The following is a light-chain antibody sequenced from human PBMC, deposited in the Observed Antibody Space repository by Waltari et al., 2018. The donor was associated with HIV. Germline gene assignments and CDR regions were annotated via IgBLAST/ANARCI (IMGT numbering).Light chain of an antibody. J-gene: IGLJ3*02. Sequence: SYVLTQPPSVSVAPGQTASMTCGGNNMGGKHAHWYQQKPGQAPVLLVYDNSDRPSGIPERISGSKSGNTAALTISRVEAGDEADYYCQVWDSSSDDWVFGGGTKLTVL. CDR3: QVWDSSSDDWV. CDR2: DNS. V-gene: IGLV3-21*02. CDR1: NMGGKH.